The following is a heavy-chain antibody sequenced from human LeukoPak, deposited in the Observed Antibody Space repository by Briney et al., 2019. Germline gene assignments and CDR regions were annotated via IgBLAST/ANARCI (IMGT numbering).Heavy chain of an antibody. CDR1: GFTFSSYS. J-gene: IGHJ5*02. CDR3: AREIAVAGLSS. V-gene: IGHV3-21*01. Sequence: GGSLRLSCAASGFTFSSYSMNWVRQAPGKGLEWVSSISSSSSYIYCADPVKGRFTISRDNAKNSLYLQMNSLRAEDTAVYYCAREIAVAGLSSWGQGTLVTVSS. CDR2: ISSSSSYI. D-gene: IGHD6-19*01.